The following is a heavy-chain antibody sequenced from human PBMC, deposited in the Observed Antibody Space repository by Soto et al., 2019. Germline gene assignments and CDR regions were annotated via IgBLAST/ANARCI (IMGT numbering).Heavy chain of an antibody. Sequence: GGSLRLSCAASGFTFSSYEMNWVRQAPGKGLEWVSYISSSGSTIYYADSVKGRFTISRDNAKNSLYLQMNSLRAEDTAVYYCASSLRGYSYGRFNWFDPWGQGTLVT. CDR3: ASSLRGYSYGRFNWFDP. J-gene: IGHJ5*02. CDR1: GFTFSSYE. D-gene: IGHD5-18*01. V-gene: IGHV3-48*03. CDR2: ISSSGSTI.